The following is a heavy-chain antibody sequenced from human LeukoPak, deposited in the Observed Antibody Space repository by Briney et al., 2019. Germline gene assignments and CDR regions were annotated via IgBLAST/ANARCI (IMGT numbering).Heavy chain of an antibody. D-gene: IGHD1-26*01. CDR1: GDSVSSNSAA. V-gene: IGHV6-1*01. Sequence: SQTLSLTCAISGDSVSSNSAAWNWIRQSPSRGLEWLGRTYYRSKWYNDYAVSVKSRITISPDTSKNQFSLQLNSVTPEDTAVYYCARGPSRYSGNKGGLFDYWGQGTLVTVSS. J-gene: IGHJ4*02. CDR3: ARGPSRYSGNKGGLFDY. CDR2: TYYRSKWYN.